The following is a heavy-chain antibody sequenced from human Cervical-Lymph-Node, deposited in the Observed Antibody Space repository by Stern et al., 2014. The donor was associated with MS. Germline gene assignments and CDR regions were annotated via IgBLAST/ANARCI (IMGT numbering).Heavy chain of an antibody. D-gene: IGHD6-19*01. Sequence: VQLLESGAEVKKPGASVKVSCKASGYTFTSYGISWVRQAPGQGLEWMGWISAYNGNTNYAQKLQGRVTMTTDTSTSTAYMELRSLRSDDTAVYYCAREEEWAGIRYWFDPWGQGTLVTVSS. V-gene: IGHV1-18*01. CDR2: ISAYNGNT. CDR3: AREEEWAGIRYWFDP. CDR1: GYTFTSYG. J-gene: IGHJ5*02.